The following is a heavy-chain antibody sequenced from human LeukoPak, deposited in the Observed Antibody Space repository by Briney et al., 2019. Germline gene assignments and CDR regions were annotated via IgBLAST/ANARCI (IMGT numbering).Heavy chain of an antibody. D-gene: IGHD5-18*01. J-gene: IGHJ6*03. Sequence: SETLSPTCTVSGGSISSSSYYWGWIRQPPGKGLEWIGSIYYSGSTYYNPSLKSRVTISVDTSKNQFSLKLSSVTAADTAVYYCARGGVSSPRIQPYYYYYMDVWGKGTTVTVSS. CDR3: ARGGVSSPRIQPYYYYYMDV. V-gene: IGHV4-39*07. CDR1: GGSISSSSYY. CDR2: IYYSGST.